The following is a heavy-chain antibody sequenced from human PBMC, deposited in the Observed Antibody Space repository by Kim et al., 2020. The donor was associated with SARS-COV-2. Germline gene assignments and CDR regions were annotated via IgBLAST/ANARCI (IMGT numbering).Heavy chain of an antibody. V-gene: IGHV3-13*01. D-gene: IGHD6-19*01. CDR3: ARDRRSSSYGMDV. J-gene: IGHJ6*02. Sequence: YPGSVKGRFTISRENANNSLYLQMNSLSAGDTAVYYCARDRRSSSYGMDVWGQGTTVTVSS.